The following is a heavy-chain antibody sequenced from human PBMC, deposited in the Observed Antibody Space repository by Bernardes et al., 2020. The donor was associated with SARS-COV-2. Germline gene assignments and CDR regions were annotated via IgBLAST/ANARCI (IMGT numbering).Heavy chain of an antibody. V-gene: IGHV3-66*02. CDR2: IYSGGST. CDR3: ARDAGAYYFDY. CDR1: GFTVSSNY. D-gene: IGHD2-8*02. J-gene: IGHJ4*02. Sequence: GSLGLSCAASGFTVSSNYMSWVRQAPGKGLEWVSVIYSGGSTYYADSVKGRFTISRDNSKNTLYLQMNSLRAEDTAVYYCARDAGAYYFDYWGQGTLVTVSS.